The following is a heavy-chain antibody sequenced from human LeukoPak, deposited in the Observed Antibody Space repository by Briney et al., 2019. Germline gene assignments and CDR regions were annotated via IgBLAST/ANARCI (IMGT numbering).Heavy chain of an antibody. CDR3: ASLDERRAFDI. J-gene: IGHJ3*02. Sequence: SVKVSCKASGGTFSSYAISWVRQAPGQGLEWMGRIIPILGIANYAQKFQGRVTITADKSTSTAYMGLSSLRSEDTAVYYCASLDERRAFDIWGQGTMVTVSS. CDR2: IIPILGIA. V-gene: IGHV1-69*04. D-gene: IGHD5-24*01. CDR1: GGTFSSYA.